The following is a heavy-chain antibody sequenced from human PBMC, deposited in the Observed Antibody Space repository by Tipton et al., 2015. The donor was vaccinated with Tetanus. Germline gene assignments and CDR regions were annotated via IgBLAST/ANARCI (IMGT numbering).Heavy chain of an antibody. CDR2: INPNSGGT. CDR1: GYTFTGYY. V-gene: IGHV1-2*02. Sequence: QVQLVQSGAEVKKPGASVKVSCKASGYTFTGYYMHWVRQAPGQGLEWMGWINPNSGGTNYAQKFQGRVTMTRDTSISTAYMEVSKLRSDDTAIYYCARKWDIVAVSAANYYGFDVWGQGTTVTVSS. D-gene: IGHD2-2*01. CDR3: ARKWDIVAVSAANYYGFDV. J-gene: IGHJ6*02.